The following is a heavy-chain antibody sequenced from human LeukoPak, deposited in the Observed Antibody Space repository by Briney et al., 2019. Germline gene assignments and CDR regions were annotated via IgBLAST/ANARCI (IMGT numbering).Heavy chain of an antibody. CDR3: ARTWRFRSSGYYDY. J-gene: IGHJ4*02. Sequence: ASVKVSCKASGYTFTGYYMHWVRQAPGQGLEWMGRINPNSGGTNYAQKFQGRVTMTRDTSISTAYMELSRLRSDDTAVYYCARTWRFRSSGYYDYWGQGTLVTVSS. CDR1: GYTFTGYY. D-gene: IGHD3-22*01. CDR2: INPNSGGT. V-gene: IGHV1-2*06.